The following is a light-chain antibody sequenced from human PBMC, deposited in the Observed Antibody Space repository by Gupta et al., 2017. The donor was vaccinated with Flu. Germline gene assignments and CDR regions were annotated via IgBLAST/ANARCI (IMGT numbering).Light chain of an antibody. CDR1: SSDVDGHNY. Sequence: SITISCTGTSSDVDGHNYLSWYQQHPGKAPKLMIYEVSNRPSGVSNRFSGSKSGNTASLTISGLQAEDEADYYCSSYTSSSSWVFGGGTKLTVL. CDR3: SSYTSSSSWV. J-gene: IGLJ3*02. CDR2: EVS. V-gene: IGLV2-14*01.